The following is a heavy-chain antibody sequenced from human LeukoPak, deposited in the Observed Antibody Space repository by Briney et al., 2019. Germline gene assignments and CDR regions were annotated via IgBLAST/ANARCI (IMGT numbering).Heavy chain of an antibody. V-gene: IGHV3-7*03. Sequence: GGSLRLSCAASGFTFSSYSMNWVRQAPGKGLEWVANIKQDGSEKYYVDSVKGRFTISRDNAKNSLYLQMNSLRAEDTAVYYCARETAAATSWFDPWGQGTLVTVSS. CDR3: ARETAAATSWFDP. D-gene: IGHD6-13*01. CDR2: IKQDGSEK. CDR1: GFTFSSYS. J-gene: IGHJ5*02.